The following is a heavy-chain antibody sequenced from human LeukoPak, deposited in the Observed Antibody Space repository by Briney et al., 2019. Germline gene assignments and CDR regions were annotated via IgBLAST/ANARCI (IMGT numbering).Heavy chain of an antibody. CDR1: GFTSSSYS. Sequence: PGGSLRLSCAASGFTSSSYSMNWVRQAPGKGLEWVSSISSSSSYIYYADSVKGRFTISRDNAKNSLYLQMNSLRAEDTAVYYCARGGSSGYYVDYWGQGTLVTVSS. V-gene: IGHV3-21*01. D-gene: IGHD3-22*01. J-gene: IGHJ4*02. CDR3: ARGGSSGYYVDY. CDR2: ISSSSSYI.